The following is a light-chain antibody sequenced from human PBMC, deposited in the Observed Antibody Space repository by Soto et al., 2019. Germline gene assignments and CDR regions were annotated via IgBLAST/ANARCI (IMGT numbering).Light chain of an antibody. CDR1: ENVRTF. V-gene: IGKV3-11*01. Sequence: EVVLTQSPATLSFSPGERATLSCSSSENVRTFVDWYQQKPGQAPRLLIHGASNRATGIPDRFSGSGSGTDFTLTISNLEPEDFAVYYCQQHSHWPPWTFGQGTKVDIK. CDR3: QQHSHWPPWT. CDR2: GAS. J-gene: IGKJ1*01.